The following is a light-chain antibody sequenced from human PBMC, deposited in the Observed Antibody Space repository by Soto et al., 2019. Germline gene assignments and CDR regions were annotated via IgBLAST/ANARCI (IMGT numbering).Light chain of an antibody. V-gene: IGKV2D-29*01. J-gene: IGKJ1*01. CDR2: DIS. CDR1: QSLVFADGKTY. Sequence: DIVLTQPPLSLSVTPGQTASISCKSSQSLVFADGKTYFYWYLQKAGQPPQLLIPDISNRFSGVTARFSGSGSVTSSTLTISRVEAEDAGVYYCMQTVQHPWTFGQGTKVEV. CDR3: MQTVQHPWT.